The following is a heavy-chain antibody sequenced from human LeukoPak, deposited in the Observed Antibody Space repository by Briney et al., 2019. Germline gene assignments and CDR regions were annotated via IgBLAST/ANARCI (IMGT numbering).Heavy chain of an antibody. D-gene: IGHD6-13*01. CDR2: IKQDGSEK. V-gene: IGHV3-7*01. CDR1: GFTFSSYW. J-gene: IGHJ1*01. CDR3: ARGGTYSSSLTRAEYFQH. Sequence: GGSLRLSCAASGFTFSSYWMSWVRQAPGKGLEWVANIKQDGSEKYYVDSVKGRFTISRDNAKNSLYLQMNSLRAEDTAVYYCARGGTYSSSLTRAEYFQHWGQGTLVTVSS.